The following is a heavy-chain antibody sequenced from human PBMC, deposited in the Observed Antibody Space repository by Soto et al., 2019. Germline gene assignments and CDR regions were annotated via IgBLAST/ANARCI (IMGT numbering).Heavy chain of an antibody. CDR3: ARGGNGHHFDY. D-gene: IGHD1-1*01. CDR2: IYYSGST. V-gene: IGHV4-39*01. CDR1: GGSISSSSYY. J-gene: IGHJ4*02. Sequence: SETLSLTCTVSGGSISSSSYYWGWIRQPPGKGLEWIGSIYYSGSTYYNPSLKSRVTISVDTSKNQFSLKLSSVTAADTAVYYCARGGNGHHFDYWGQGTLVTVSS.